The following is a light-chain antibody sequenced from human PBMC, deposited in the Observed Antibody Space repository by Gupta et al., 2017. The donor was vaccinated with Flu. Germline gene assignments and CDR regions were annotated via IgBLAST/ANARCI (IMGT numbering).Light chain of an antibody. V-gene: IGKV3-15*01. CDR1: QSVSSN. Sequence: EIVMTQSPATLSVSPGERATLSCRASQSVSSNLAWYQQKPGQAPRLLIYGASTRATGIPARFSDSGAGTEFTLTISSLQSEDFAVYYCQQYNNGPPMYSFGQGTKLEIK. CDR3: QQYNNGPPMYS. CDR2: GAS. J-gene: IGKJ2*03.